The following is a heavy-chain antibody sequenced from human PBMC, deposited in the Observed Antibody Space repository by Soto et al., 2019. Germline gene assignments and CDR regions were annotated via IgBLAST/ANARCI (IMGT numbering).Heavy chain of an antibody. J-gene: IGHJ5*02. CDR2: INPYNGNA. D-gene: IGHD1-26*01. V-gene: IGHV1-18*01. CDR3: ARDPVGGNWFDP. CDR1: GYTFTSYG. Sequence: ASVKVSCKTSGYTFTSYGNTWVRQAPGQGLEWMGWINPYNGNANYAQKLQGRVTMTTDTSTSTAYMELRSLRSDDTAVYYCARDPVGGNWFDPWGQGTLVTVSS.